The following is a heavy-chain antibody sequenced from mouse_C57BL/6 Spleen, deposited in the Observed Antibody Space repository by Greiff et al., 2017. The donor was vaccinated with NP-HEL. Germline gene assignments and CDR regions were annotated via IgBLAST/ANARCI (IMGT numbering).Heavy chain of an antibody. V-gene: IGHV1-82*01. CDR1: GYAFSSSW. Sequence: QVQLKESGPELVKPGASVKISCKASGYAFSSSWMNWVKQRPGKGLEWIGRIYPGDGDTNYNGKFKGKATLTADKSSSTAYMQLSSLTSEDSAVYVCAREGGTTVVPDYFDYWGQGTTLTVSS. CDR2: IYPGDGDT. CDR3: AREGGTTVVPDYFDY. J-gene: IGHJ2*01. D-gene: IGHD1-1*01.